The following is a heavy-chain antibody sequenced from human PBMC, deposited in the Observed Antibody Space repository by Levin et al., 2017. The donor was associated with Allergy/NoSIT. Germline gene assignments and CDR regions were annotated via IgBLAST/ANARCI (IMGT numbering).Heavy chain of an antibody. CDR3: VTGGAFYYAH. CDR2: VSGDGRVT. J-gene: IGHJ4*02. Sequence: GGSLRLSCLASGFTFTRYGMHWVRQAPGTGLEFVAAVSGDGRVTDYADSVKGRFIISRDNSKNMMYVQMSSLRPEDTAVYYCVTGGAFYYAHWGQGILVTVSS. D-gene: IGHD3-22*01. CDR1: GFTFTRYG. V-gene: IGHV3-64*05.